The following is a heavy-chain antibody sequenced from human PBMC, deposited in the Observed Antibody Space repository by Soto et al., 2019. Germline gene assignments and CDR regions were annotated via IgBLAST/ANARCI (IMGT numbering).Heavy chain of an antibody. D-gene: IGHD6-13*01. J-gene: IGHJ6*02. CDR3: TRKAAAGTRYGLDV. Sequence: QVQLQESGPGLVKPSETLSLTCTVSGGSFSNYHWTWIRQPPGKGLEWVGYIYYTGIPNYNPSLKGRVTISVDTSKNQFSLKVSSVTAEDTAVYYCTRKAAAGTRYGLDVWGQGTTVTVSS. CDR1: GGSFSNYH. CDR2: IYYTGIP. V-gene: IGHV4-59*01.